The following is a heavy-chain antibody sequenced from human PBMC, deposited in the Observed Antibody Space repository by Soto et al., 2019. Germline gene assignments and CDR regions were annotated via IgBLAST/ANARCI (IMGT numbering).Heavy chain of an antibody. Sequence: GGSLRLSCAASGFTFDDYAMHWVRQAPGKGLEWVSFITWNGDSTYYANSVKGRVTISRDNSKNSLYLQMNSLRAEDTAFYYCVKGEPAGKGNWFDSWGQGTLVTVSS. CDR2: ITWNGDST. D-gene: IGHD6-13*01. CDR3: VKGEPAGKGNWFDS. CDR1: GFTFDDYA. V-gene: IGHV3-43D*04. J-gene: IGHJ5*01.